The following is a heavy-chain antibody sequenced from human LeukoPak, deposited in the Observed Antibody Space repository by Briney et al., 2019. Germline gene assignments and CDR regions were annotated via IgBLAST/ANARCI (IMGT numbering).Heavy chain of an antibody. CDR1: GGSFSGYY. J-gene: IGHJ4*02. CDR2: INHSGST. Sequence: SETLSLTCAVYGGSFSGYYWSWIRQPPGKGLEWIGEINHSGSTNYNPSLKSRVTISVDTSKNQFSLKLSSVTAAGTAVYYCARLGAYDYVWGSYRHPGRLDYWGQGTLVTVSS. CDR3: ARLGAYDYVWGSYRHPGRLDY. V-gene: IGHV4-34*01. D-gene: IGHD3-16*02.